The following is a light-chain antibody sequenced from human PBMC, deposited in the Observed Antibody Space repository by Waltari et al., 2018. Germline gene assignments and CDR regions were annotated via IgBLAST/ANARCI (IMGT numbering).Light chain of an antibody. V-gene: IGKV3-11*01. CDR3: QQRYDWPIT. CDR1: QRIDSQ. Sequence: EIVLTQYPANLSLSPGERATLSCRASQRIDSQLAWYQQKPGQAPSLLIHDVSNRATGVPARFSGSGSGTDFTLSISSLEPEDSAFYYCQQRYDWPITFGGGTKVEIK. CDR2: DVS. J-gene: IGKJ4*01.